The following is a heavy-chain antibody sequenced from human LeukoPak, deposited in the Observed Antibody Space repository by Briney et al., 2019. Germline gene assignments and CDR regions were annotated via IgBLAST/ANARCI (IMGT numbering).Heavy chain of an antibody. J-gene: IGHJ5*02. V-gene: IGHV4-39*01. CDR1: GGSTTINGYY. Sequence: SETLSLTCTVSGGSTTINGYYWAWIRQPPGKGLGWIGSIYYNGNTYYNPSLKSRVTISADTSTNHFSLKLTSVTAADTAVYYCGRHVQAPSFDPWGQGTLVTVSS. CDR3: GRHVQAPSFDP. CDR2: IYYNGNT. D-gene: IGHD1-1*01.